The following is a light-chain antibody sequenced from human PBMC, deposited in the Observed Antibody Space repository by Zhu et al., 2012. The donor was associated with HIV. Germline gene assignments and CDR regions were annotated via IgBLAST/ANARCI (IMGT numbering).Light chain of an antibody. J-gene: IGKJ1*01. V-gene: IGKV3-15*01. CDR3: QQYNNWPPWT. CDR1: QSVSSD. Sequence: EIVLTQSPATLSLSPGERVTLSCRASQSVSSDVAWYQQKPGQAPRLLIYGAFTRATGVPPRFYGSGSATEFSLTISTMQSEDFAVYYCQQYNNWPPWTFGQGTKVEIK. CDR2: GAF.